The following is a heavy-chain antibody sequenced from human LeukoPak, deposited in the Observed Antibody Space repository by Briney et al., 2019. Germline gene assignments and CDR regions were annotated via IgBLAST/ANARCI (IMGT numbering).Heavy chain of an antibody. CDR2: ISGSDGIT. J-gene: IGHJ4*01. CDR1: GFTFSSYL. Sequence: GGSLRLNCAASGFTFSSYLMSWVRQAPGKGLEWVSAISGSDGITYYAESVKGRFTISRDNSKNTLYLQVNSLRVEDTAVYYCAKDSPSGFFDYSGQGTLVTVSS. CDR3: AKDSPSGFFDY. V-gene: IGHV3-23*01.